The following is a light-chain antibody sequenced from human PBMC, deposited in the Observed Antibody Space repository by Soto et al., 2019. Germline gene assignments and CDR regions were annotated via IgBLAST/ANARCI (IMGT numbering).Light chain of an antibody. Sequence: ETVMTQSPDSLAVSLGERATINCKTSQSVLYNSNNKHYLAWYQHKPGQPPRLLIYWASTRESGVPDRFSGSGSGRDFTLTISSLQPEDVALHYCQQYYSTPLTFGGGTKVGIK. J-gene: IGKJ4*01. CDR1: QSVLYNSNNKHY. V-gene: IGKV4-1*01. CDR2: WAS. CDR3: QQYYSTPLT.